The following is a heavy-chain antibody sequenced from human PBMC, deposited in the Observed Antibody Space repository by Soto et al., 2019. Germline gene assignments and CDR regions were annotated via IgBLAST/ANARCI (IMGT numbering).Heavy chain of an antibody. J-gene: IGHJ6*02. CDR3: PRPAGSHSRVAV. CDR1: GDSISNSRFY. V-gene: IGHV4-39*01. Sequence: SETLSLTCSVSGDSISNSRFYWAWIRQPPGEGLEWIGSIYHTGNAYYNPSLKSRVTISVDTSKNQFSLKLTSVTAADAALYYCPRPAGSHSRVAVYGQGRTVT. CDR2: IYHTGNA. D-gene: IGHD2-15*01.